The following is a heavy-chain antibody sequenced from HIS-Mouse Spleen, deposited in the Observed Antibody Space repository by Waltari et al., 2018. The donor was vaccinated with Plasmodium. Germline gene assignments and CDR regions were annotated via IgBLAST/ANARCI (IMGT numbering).Heavy chain of an antibody. CDR3: ARVLGYKAAAGTFVEYFQH. J-gene: IGHJ1*01. V-gene: IGHV1-2*02. D-gene: IGHD6-13*01. Sequence: QVQLVQSGAEVKKPGASVKVSCKASDYTFTGYSMPWVLHAPGPGLEWMGWIKPNSGGTNYAKKFQGRVTMTRDTSISTAYMELSRLRSDDTAVYYCARVLGYKAAAGTFVEYFQHWGQGTLVTVSS. CDR2: IKPNSGGT. CDR1: DYTFTGYS.